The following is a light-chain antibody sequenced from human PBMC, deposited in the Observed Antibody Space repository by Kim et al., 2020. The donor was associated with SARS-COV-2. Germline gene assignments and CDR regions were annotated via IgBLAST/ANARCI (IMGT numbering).Light chain of an antibody. Sequence: SVKLTCNLSSGHSSYAIAWHQQQPEKGPRYLMKLNSDGSHSKGDGIPDRFSGSSSGAERYLTISSLQSEDEADYYCQTWGTGIHVVFGGGTQLTVL. J-gene: IGLJ2*01. V-gene: IGLV4-69*01. CDR1: SGHSSYA. CDR3: QTWGTGIHVV. CDR2: LNSDGSH.